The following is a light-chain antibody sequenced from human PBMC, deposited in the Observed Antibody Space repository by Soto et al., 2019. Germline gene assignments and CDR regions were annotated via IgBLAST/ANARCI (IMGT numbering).Light chain of an antibody. V-gene: IGKV1-33*01. CDR3: QQYETLPT. J-gene: IGKJ5*01. CDR1: QNINYS. CDR2: DAS. Sequence: DIQMTQFPSSLSASVGDRVTITSQASQNINYSLNWYQQKPGRAPKLLIYDASNLEAGVPSRFRGSGSGTDFTFTIRRLQPEDIATYYCQQYETLPTFGQGTRLEIK.